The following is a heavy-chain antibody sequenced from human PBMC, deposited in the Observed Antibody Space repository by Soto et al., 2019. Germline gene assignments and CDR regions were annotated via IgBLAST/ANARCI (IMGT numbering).Heavy chain of an antibody. D-gene: IGHD2-8*02. Sequence: QVQLVQSGAEVKKPGASVNVSCKTSGYSFSNSGINWVRQAPGQGLEWLGWISGYTGKALYAREFQGRLTMTTDTTARTAYREPGSLKSDDTAVYFCARGGVVVVHPDSSSLVGNWFDPWGQGTPVTVSS. CDR1: GYSFSNSG. CDR2: ISGYTGKA. J-gene: IGHJ5*02. CDR3: ARGGVVVVHPDSSSLVGNWFDP. V-gene: IGHV1-18*01.